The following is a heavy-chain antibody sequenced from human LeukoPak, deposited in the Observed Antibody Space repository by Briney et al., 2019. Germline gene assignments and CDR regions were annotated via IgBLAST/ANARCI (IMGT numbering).Heavy chain of an antibody. CDR1: GGSFSGYY. Sequence: RPSETLSLTCAVYGGSFSGYYWSWIRQPPGKGLEWIGEINHSGSTNYNPSLKSRVTISVDTSKNQFSLKLSSVTAADTAVYYWARRQWLLPFDYWGQGTLVTVSS. J-gene: IGHJ4*02. V-gene: IGHV4-34*01. CDR3: ARRQWLLPFDY. CDR2: INHSGST. D-gene: IGHD6-19*01.